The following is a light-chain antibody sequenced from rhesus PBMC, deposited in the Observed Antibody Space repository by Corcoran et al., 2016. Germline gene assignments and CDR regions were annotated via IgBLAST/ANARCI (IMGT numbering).Light chain of an antibody. CDR3: QQYNSAPPT. V-gene: IGKV1-21*01. CDR2: KAS. J-gene: IGKJ1*01. Sequence: DIQMTQSPSSLSASVGDRVTITCRASQGISSWLAWYQQKPGKAPKLLIYKASRLQSGVPSRFSGSGSWTDFTLTIRSLQPEEFATYYSQQYNSAPPTFGQGTKVEIK. CDR1: QGISSW.